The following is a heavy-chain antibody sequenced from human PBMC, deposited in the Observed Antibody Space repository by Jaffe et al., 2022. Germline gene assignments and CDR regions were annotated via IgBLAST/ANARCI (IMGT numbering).Heavy chain of an antibody. J-gene: IGHJ4*02. D-gene: IGHD6-13*01. CDR1: GFTFSSYE. CDR3: ARDFHAARGIAAAGFFDY. CDR2: ISSSGSTI. V-gene: IGHV3-48*03. Sequence: EVQLVESGGGLVQPGGSLRLSCAASGFTFSSYEMNWVRQAPGKGLEWVSYISSSGSTIYYADSVKGRFTISRDNAKNSLYLQMNSLRAEDTAVYYCARDFHAARGIAAAGFFDYWGQGTLVTVSS.